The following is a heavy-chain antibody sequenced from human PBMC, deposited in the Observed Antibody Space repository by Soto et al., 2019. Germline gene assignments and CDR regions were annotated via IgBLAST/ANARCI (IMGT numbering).Heavy chain of an antibody. CDR2: INSDGSTT. CDR3: ARLLGGSGSFIDY. CDR1: GFIFSGYW. V-gene: IGHV3-74*01. J-gene: IGHJ4*02. D-gene: IGHD3-10*01. Sequence: EVQLVESGGGLVQPGGSLRLSCAASGFIFSGYWMHWVRQAPGKGLVWVSRINSDGSTTSYADSVNGRFTISRDNAKNTMYLQMNSLRAEDTAVYYCARLLGGSGSFIDYWGQGTLVTVSS.